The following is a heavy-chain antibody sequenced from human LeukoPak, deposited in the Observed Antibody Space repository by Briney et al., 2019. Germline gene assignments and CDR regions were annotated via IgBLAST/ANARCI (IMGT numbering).Heavy chain of an antibody. CDR2: MHPNSGDT. Sequence: GASVKVSCKTSGYTFTRYYIHWVRQAPGQGLEWMGRMHPNSGDTNYAQKFQGRVTMTRDTSISTAYMELSRLRSDDTAVYYCARYTLWFGLEALDYWGQGTLVTVSS. V-gene: IGHV1-2*06. CDR3: ARYTLWFGLEALDY. J-gene: IGHJ4*02. CDR1: GYTFTRYY. D-gene: IGHD3-10*01.